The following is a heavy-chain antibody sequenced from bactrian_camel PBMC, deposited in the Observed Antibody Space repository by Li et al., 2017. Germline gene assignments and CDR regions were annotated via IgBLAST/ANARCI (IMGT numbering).Heavy chain of an antibody. V-gene: IGHV3S55*01. J-gene: IGHJ4*01. Sequence: VQLVESGGGSVPAGGSLRLSCTASGDTFGDSDMAWYRQAPGKEREGVAFIDSDGSTSYADSVKGRFTISIDNAKNTLSLQMNSLKPEDTALYYCAAVRSPSCGPWRRQAAFEYWGQGTQVTVS. CDR2: IDSDGST. D-gene: IGHD3*01. CDR1: GDTFGDSD. CDR3: AAVRSPSCGPWRRQAAFEY.